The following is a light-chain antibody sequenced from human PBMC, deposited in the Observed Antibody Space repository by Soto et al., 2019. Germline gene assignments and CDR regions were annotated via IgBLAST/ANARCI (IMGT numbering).Light chain of an antibody. V-gene: IGKV1D-16*01. CDR1: QAISGH. Sequence: DIQMTQSPSSLSASVGDRVTITCRASQAISGHLAWYQQKPGKAPKSLIYAASNLQSGVPSRFSRSESGTNFTLTISSLQPEDYATYYCQQYNLYRITFGQGTRLEI. CDR3: QQYNLYRIT. J-gene: IGKJ5*01. CDR2: AAS.